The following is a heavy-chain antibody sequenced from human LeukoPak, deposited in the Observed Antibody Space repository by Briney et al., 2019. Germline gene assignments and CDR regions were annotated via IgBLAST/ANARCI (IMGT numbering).Heavy chain of an antibody. CDR3: ARESYCTNGVCWAFDP. Sequence: SETLSLTCTVSGGSISSYYWSWIRQPPGKGLEWIGYIYYSGSTNYNPSLKSRVTISVDTSKNQFSLKLSSVTAADTAVYYCARESYCTNGVCWAFDPWGQGTLVTVSS. V-gene: IGHV4-59*12. CDR1: GGSISSYY. D-gene: IGHD2-8*01. CDR2: IYYSGST. J-gene: IGHJ5*02.